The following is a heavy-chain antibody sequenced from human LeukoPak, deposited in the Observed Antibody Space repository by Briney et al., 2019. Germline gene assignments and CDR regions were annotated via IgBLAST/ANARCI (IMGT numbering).Heavy chain of an antibody. Sequence: TSETLSLTCTVSGDSISSGGYYWSWIRQHPGKGLEWIGYIYYSGSTYYNPSLKSRVTISVDTSKNQVSLKLTSVTAADTAVYYCARVYGSNLRGAFDIWGQGTMVTVSS. V-gene: IGHV4-31*03. CDR1: GDSISSGGYY. CDR2: IYYSGST. J-gene: IGHJ3*02. CDR3: ARVYGSNLRGAFDI. D-gene: IGHD4/OR15-4a*01.